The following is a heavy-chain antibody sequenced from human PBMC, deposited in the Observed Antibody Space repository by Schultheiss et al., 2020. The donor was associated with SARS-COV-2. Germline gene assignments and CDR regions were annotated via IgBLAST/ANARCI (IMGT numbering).Heavy chain of an antibody. Sequence: GGSLRLSCAVSGFTVNTYWMSWVRQAPGKGLEWVAEMNEHGSQTYYVDSVKGRFTISRDIAENSLYLQMNSLRAEDTAIYYCARAQQLGFDYWGQGTLVTVSS. CDR2: MNEHGSQT. CDR3: ARAQQLGFDY. CDR1: GFTVNTYW. V-gene: IGHV3-7*01. J-gene: IGHJ4*02. D-gene: IGHD6-13*01.